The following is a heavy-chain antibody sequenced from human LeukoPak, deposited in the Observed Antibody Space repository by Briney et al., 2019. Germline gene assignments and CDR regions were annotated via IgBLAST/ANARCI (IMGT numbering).Heavy chain of an antibody. J-gene: IGHJ6*03. Sequence: GGSLRLSCEGSGFSFSSYWMTWVRQAPGKGLVWVSRLNSDGSSTSYADSVKGRFTISRDNAKNTLYLQMNSLRAEDTAVYYCARGQAQQWLVSPWNYYYMDVWGKGTTVTISS. CDR2: LNSDGSST. CDR1: GFSFSSYW. V-gene: IGHV3-74*01. CDR3: ARGQAQQWLVSPWNYYYMDV. D-gene: IGHD6-19*01.